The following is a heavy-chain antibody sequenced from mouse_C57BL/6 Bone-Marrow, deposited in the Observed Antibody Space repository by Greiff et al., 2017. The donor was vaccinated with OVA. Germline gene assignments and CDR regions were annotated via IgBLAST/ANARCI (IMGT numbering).Heavy chain of an antibody. CDR1: GFTFSSYA. CDR3: AREGGLRNYYAMDY. CDR2: ISDGGSYT. D-gene: IGHD2-4*01. V-gene: IGHV5-4*01. Sequence: EVQRVESGGGLVKPGGSLKLSCAASGFTFSSYAMSWVRQTPEKRLEWVATISDGGSYTYYPDNVKGRFTISRDNAKNNLYLQMSHLKSEDTAMYYCAREGGLRNYYAMDYWGQGTSVTVSA. J-gene: IGHJ4*01.